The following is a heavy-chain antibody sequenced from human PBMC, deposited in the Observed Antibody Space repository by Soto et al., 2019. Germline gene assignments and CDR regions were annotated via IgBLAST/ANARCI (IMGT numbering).Heavy chain of an antibody. V-gene: IGHV4-4*02. Sequence: QVQLQESGPGLVQPSGTLSLTCAVSGDSITGDNWWSWVRQPPGKGLEWIGDIHHSGATNYTPSLTSRFPISVGKSKYQFSLKLNSVTAADTAMFYCAPQGFYRMGVWVRGTTVTVSS. CDR1: GDSITGDNW. CDR2: IHHSGAT. J-gene: IGHJ6*02. CDR3: APQGFYRMGV.